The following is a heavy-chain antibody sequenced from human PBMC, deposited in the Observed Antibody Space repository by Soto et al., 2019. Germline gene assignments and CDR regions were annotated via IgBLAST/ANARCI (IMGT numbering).Heavy chain of an antibody. CDR2: ISYDGSNK. V-gene: IGHV3-30*18. CDR3: AKYQDIVVVTAGADFDY. D-gene: IGHD2-21*02. Sequence: QVQLVESGGGVVQPGRSLRLSCAASGFTFSSYGMHWVRQAPGKGLEWVAVISYDGSNKYYADSVKGRFTISRDNSKNTLYLQMNSLRAEDTAVYYCAKYQDIVVVTAGADFDYWGQGTLVTVSS. J-gene: IGHJ4*02. CDR1: GFTFSSYG.